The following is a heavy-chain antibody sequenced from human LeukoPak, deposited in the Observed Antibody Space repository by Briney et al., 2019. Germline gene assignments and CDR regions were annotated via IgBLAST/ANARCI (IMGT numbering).Heavy chain of an antibody. CDR1: GFTFSSYA. J-gene: IGHJ4*02. D-gene: IGHD3-10*01. Sequence: GSLSLSCAASGFTFSSYAMHWARQAPGKGLEWVAVISYDGSNKYYADSVKGRFTISRDNSKNTLSLQMNSLRAEDTAVYYCARGEEHVLLWFGELMFDYWGQGTLVTVSS. V-gene: IGHV3-30*04. CDR2: ISYDGSNK. CDR3: ARGEEHVLLWFGELMFDY.